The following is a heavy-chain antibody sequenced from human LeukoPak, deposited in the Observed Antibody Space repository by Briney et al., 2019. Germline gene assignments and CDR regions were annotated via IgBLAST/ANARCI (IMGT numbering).Heavy chain of an antibody. CDR2: INPNSGGT. CDR1: GYTFTGYY. D-gene: IGHD3-22*01. Sequence: ASVKVSCKASGYTFTGYYMHWVRQAPGQGLEWMGWINPNSGGTNYAQKFQGRVTMTRDTSISTAYMELSRLRSDDTAVYYCARGQCYYDSSGYLYWGQGTLVTVSS. CDR3: ARGQCYYDSSGYLY. V-gene: IGHV1-2*02. J-gene: IGHJ4*02.